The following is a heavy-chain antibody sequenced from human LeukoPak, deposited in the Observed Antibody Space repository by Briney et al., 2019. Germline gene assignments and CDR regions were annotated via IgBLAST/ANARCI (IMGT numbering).Heavy chain of an antibody. J-gene: IGHJ3*02. Sequence: GGSLRLSCAASGFTVSSNYMSWVRQAPGKGLEWVSVIYSADSTSYADSVKGRFTISRDNSKNTLYLQMNSLRAEDTAVYYCARGGAAAYAFDIWGQGTMVTVSS. CDR3: ARGGAAAYAFDI. D-gene: IGHD6-13*01. V-gene: IGHV3-53*01. CDR2: IYSADST. CDR1: GFTVSSNY.